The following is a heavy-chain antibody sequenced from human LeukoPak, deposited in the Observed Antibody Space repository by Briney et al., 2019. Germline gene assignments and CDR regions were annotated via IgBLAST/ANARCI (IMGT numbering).Heavy chain of an antibody. Sequence: ASGKVSCKASGGTVSSYAISWVGQAPGQGLEGMGWIIPIFGTANYAQKFQGRVTITADESTSTAYMELSSLRSEDTAVYYCARDLIAAGSSDYWGQGTLVTVSS. V-gene: IGHV1-69*01. CDR3: ARDLIAAGSSDY. CDR2: IIPIFGTA. CDR1: GGTVSSYA. J-gene: IGHJ4*02. D-gene: IGHD6-13*01.